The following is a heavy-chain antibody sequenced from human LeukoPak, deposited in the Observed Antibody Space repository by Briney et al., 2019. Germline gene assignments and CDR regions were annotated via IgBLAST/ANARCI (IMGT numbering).Heavy chain of an antibody. D-gene: IGHD3-10*01. CDR1: GFTVSSNY. CDR2: IYSGGST. Sequence: GGSLRLSCAASGFTVSSNYMSWVRQAPGKGLEWVSVIYSGGSTYYADSVKGRFTISRDNSKNTLYLQMNSLRAEDTAVYYCASMSYYGSGSYYGNYFDYWGQGTLVTVSS. CDR3: ASMSYYGSGSYYGNYFDY. J-gene: IGHJ4*02. V-gene: IGHV3-66*01.